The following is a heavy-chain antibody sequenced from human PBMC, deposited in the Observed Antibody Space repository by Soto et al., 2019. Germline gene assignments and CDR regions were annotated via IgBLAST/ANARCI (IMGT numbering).Heavy chain of an antibody. J-gene: IGHJ4*02. CDR3: ASAGLATAIGGYYFDY. Sequence: NPSETLSLTCTVSGGSISSGGYYWSWIRQHPGKGLEWIGYIYYSGSTYYNPSLKSRVTISVDTSKNQFSLKLSSVTAADTAVYYCASAGLATAIGGYYFDYWGQGTLVTVSS. CDR1: GGSISSGGYY. V-gene: IGHV4-31*03. D-gene: IGHD2-2*02. CDR2: IYYSGST.